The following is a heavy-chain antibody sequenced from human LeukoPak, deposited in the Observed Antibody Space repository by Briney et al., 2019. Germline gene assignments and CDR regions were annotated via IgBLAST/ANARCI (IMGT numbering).Heavy chain of an antibody. D-gene: IGHD6-19*01. CDR1: GFTFSSYD. CDR3: ARDPGRAIAVVGPFDS. CDR2: ISYDGSNK. V-gene: IGHV3-30-3*01. Sequence: PGRSLRLSCGASGFTFSSYDMNWVRQAPGEGLEWVAVISYDGSNKYYADSVKGRFTISRDNSKNTLYLQMNSLRAEDTAVYYCARDPGRAIAVVGPFDSWGQGTLVTVSS. J-gene: IGHJ4*02.